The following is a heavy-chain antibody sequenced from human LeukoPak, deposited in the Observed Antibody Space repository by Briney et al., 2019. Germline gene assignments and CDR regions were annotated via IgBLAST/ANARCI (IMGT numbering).Heavy chain of an antibody. D-gene: IGHD3-3*01. V-gene: IGHV3-30*04. J-gene: IGHJ4*02. CDR3: ARGTPTVDFWSGYTDY. Sequence: PGGSLRLSCAASEVTFSSYAIHWVRQAPGKGMEWVAVISYDGNDKYYTDSVRGRFTISRDNSKNTLYLQMNSLRPEDTAVYYCARGTPTVDFWSGYTDYWGKGPLVTVSS. CDR1: EVTFSSYA. CDR2: ISYDGNDK.